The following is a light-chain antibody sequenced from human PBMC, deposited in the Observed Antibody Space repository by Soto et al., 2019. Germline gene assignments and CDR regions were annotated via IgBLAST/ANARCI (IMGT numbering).Light chain of an antibody. CDR3: SSYRSGSTLV. CDR1: SSDVGGSNY. V-gene: IGLV2-14*01. Sequence: QSALTQPASVSGSPGQSITISCTGTSSDVGGSNYVSWYQQHPGKAPKLTIYDVNDRPSGISSRFSGSKSGNTASLTISGLQAEDDAYYYCSSYRSGSTLVFGGGTKLTVL. J-gene: IGLJ2*01. CDR2: DVN.